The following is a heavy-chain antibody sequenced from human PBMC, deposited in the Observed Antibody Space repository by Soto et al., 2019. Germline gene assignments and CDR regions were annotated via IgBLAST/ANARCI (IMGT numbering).Heavy chain of an antibody. CDR2: ISYDGSNK. D-gene: IGHD4-17*01. CDR1: GFTFSSYG. Sequence: QVQLVESGGGVVQPGRSLRLSCAASGFTFSSYGMHWVRQAPGKGLEWVAVISYDGSNKYYADSVKGRFTISRDNSKNTLYLQMNSLRAGDTAVYYCAKEGPKGTVTHFDYWGQGTLVTVSS. CDR3: AKEGPKGTVTHFDY. J-gene: IGHJ4*02. V-gene: IGHV3-30*18.